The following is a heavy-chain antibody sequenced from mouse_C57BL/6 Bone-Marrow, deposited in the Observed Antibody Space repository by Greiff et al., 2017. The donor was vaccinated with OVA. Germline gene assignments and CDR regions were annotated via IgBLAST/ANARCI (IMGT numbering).Heavy chain of an antibody. CDR2: ISRGGSYT. J-gene: IGHJ4*01. V-gene: IGHV5-6*01. Sequence: EVLLVESGGDLVKPGGSLKLSCAASGFTFSSYGMSWVRQTPDKRLEWVATISRGGSYTYYPDSVKGRFTISRDNAKNTLYLQMIRLKSEDTAVYYCARQGCTTVAPYAMDYWGKGTSVTVSS. CDR3: ARQGCTTVAPYAMDY. CDR1: GFTFSSYG. D-gene: IGHD1-1*01.